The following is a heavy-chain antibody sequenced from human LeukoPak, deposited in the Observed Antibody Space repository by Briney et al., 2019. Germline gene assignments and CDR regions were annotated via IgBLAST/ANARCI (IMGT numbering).Heavy chain of an antibody. Sequence: GGSLRLSCVASGFTFSNYEMNWVRQAPGKGLEWVSYISSSGSIYYADSVKGRFTISRDNAKNSLYLQMNSLRAEDTAIYYCASTNYYDSSGFSNWFDPWGQGTLVTVSS. CDR2: ISSSGSI. CDR1: GFTFSNYE. CDR3: ASTNYYDSSGFSNWFDP. V-gene: IGHV3-48*03. J-gene: IGHJ5*02. D-gene: IGHD3-22*01.